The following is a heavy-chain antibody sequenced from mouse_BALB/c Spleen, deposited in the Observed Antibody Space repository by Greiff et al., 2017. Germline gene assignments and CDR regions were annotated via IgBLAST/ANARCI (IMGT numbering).Heavy chain of an antibody. V-gene: IGHV14-1*02. D-gene: IGHD2-3*01. Sequence: EVQLQESGAELVRPGALVKLSCKASGFNINDYYMHWVKQRPEQGLEWIGWIDPENGNTIYDPKFQGKASIPADTSSNTAYLQLSSLTSEDTAVYYCARSVDGDWYFDVWGAGTTVTVSS. J-gene: IGHJ1*01. CDR1: GFNINDYY. CDR2: IDPENGNT. CDR3: ARSVDGDWYFDV.